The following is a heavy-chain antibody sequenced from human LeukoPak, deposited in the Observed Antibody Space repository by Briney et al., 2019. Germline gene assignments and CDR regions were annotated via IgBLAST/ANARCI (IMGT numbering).Heavy chain of an antibody. CDR3: ARDLFMIQPVGAFDI. J-gene: IGHJ3*02. D-gene: IGHD5-18*01. Sequence: SETLSLTCTVSGYSISSGYYWGWIRQPPEKGLEWIGSIYYSGSTYQNPSLKSRVTISVDTSKNQFSLKLSSVTAADTAVYYCARDLFMIQPVGAFDIWGQGTMVTVSS. CDR1: GYSISSGYY. V-gene: IGHV4-38-2*02. CDR2: IYYSGST.